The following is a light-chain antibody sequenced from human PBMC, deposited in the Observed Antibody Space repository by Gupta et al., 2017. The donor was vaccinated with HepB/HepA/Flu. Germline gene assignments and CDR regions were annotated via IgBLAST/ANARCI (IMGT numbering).Light chain of an antibody. J-gene: IGLJ2*01. CDR2: RNN. CDR1: SSNIGSNY. CDR3: AAWDDSLSGHVV. V-gene: IGLV1-47*01. Sequence: QSVLTPPPSASGTPGQRVTISCYGSSSNIGSNYVYWHQQLPGTAPKLLIYRNNQRPSGVPDRFSGSKSGTSASLAISGLRSEDEADYYCAAWDDSLSGHVVFAGGTKLTVL.